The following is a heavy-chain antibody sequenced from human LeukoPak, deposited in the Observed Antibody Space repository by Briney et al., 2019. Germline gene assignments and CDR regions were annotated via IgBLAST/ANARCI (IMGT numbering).Heavy chain of an antibody. J-gene: IGHJ4*02. Sequence: PGGSLRLSCAASGFTFSSYGMHWVRQAPGKGLEWVAFIRYDGSNKYYADSVKGRFTISRDNSKNTLYLQMNSLRAEDTAVYYCARFTPHIPAAIDYWGQGTLVTVSS. V-gene: IGHV3-30*02. CDR1: GFTFSSYG. CDR2: IRYDGSNK. D-gene: IGHD2-2*02. CDR3: ARFTPHIPAAIDY.